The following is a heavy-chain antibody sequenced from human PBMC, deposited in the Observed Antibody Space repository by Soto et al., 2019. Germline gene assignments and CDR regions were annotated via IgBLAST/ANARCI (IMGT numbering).Heavy chain of an antibody. Sequence: VQLLESGGGLVQPGGSLRLSCAASGFTFSSYGMHWVRQAPGKGLEWVAVISYDGSNKYYADSVKGRFTISRDNSKNTLYLQMNSLRAEDTAVYYCAKDFRRRNYYDSSGYYGFDYWGQGTLVTVSS. V-gene: IGHV3-30*18. CDR1: GFTFSSYG. CDR3: AKDFRRRNYYDSSGYYGFDY. CDR2: ISYDGSNK. D-gene: IGHD3-22*01. J-gene: IGHJ4*02.